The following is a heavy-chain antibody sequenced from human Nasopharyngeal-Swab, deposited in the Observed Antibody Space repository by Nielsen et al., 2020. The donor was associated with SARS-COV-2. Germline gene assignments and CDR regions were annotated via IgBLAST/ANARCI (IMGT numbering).Heavy chain of an antibody. Sequence: WIRQPPGKGLEWVANIKQDGSEKYYVDSAKGRFTISRDNAKNSLYLQMNSLRAEDTAVYYCAREAATRPTNWFDPWGQGTLVTVSS. D-gene: IGHD2-15*01. CDR3: AREAATRPTNWFDP. V-gene: IGHV3-7*01. CDR2: IKQDGSEK. J-gene: IGHJ5*02.